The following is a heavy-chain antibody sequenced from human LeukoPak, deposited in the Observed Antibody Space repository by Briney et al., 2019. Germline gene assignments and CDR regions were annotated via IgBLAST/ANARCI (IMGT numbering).Heavy chain of an antibody. V-gene: IGHV4-39*07. Sequence: SETLSLTCTVSGGSISSSYYYWGWIRQPPGKGLEWIGNIYYSGSTYYNPSLKSRVTISVDTSKNHFSLKLNSVTAADTAVYYCAKPSNYYGSATDAFDFWGQGTMVTVSS. CDR2: IYYSGST. J-gene: IGHJ3*01. D-gene: IGHD3-10*01. CDR3: AKPSNYYGSATDAFDF. CDR1: GGSISSSYYY.